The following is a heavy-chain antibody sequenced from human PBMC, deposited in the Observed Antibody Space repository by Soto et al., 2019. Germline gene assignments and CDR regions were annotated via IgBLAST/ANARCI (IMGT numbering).Heavy chain of an antibody. CDR2: ISENGGTT. V-gene: IGHV3-23*01. CDR1: GFTFNNYG. D-gene: IGHD1-26*01. Sequence: PGGSLRLSCAASGFTFNNYGMNWVRQAPGKGLEWVSTISENGGTTYYSDSVKGRFTISRDNSKNTLYLQMNSLRAEDTAIYYCAKRPRALLTFDYWGQGTLVTVSS. CDR3: AKRPRALLTFDY. J-gene: IGHJ4*02.